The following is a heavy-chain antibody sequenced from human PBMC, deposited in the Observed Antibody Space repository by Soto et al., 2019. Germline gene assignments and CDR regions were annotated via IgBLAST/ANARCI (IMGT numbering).Heavy chain of an antibody. V-gene: IGHV4-30-4*01. J-gene: IGHJ4*02. CDR1: GGSISSGDYY. Sequence: SETLSLTCTVSGGSISSGDYYWSWIRQPPGKGLEWIGYIYYSGSTYYNPSLKSRVTISVDTSKNQFSLKLSSVTAADTAVYYCARLKQWLVLDYWGQGTLVTVSS. D-gene: IGHD6-19*01. CDR3: ARLKQWLVLDY. CDR2: IYYSGST.